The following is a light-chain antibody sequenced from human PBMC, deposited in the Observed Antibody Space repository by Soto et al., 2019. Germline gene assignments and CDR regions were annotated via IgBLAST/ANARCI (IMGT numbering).Light chain of an antibody. CDR3: QQYGNSLFT. J-gene: IGKJ3*01. CDR2: GAS. CDR1: QSISSNY. Sequence: EIVLTQSPGTLSLSPGARATLSCRASQSISSNYLAWYKQKPGQAPRLLIYGASTRATVIPYRFSVSGSGTDFTLTISRLEPEDVAVYYCQQYGNSLFTLGPGTKVDIK. V-gene: IGKV3-20*01.